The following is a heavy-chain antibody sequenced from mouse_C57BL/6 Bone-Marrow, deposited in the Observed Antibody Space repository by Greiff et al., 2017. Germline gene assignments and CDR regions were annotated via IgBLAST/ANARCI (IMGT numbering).Heavy chain of an antibody. CDR2: IYIGNGYT. D-gene: IGHD1-1*01. CDR1: GYTFTSYG. J-gene: IGHJ1*03. V-gene: IGHV1-58*01. CDR3: ARWDYYCWYFDV. Sequence: EVKVVESGAELVRPGSSVKMSCKTSGYTFTSYGINWVKQRPGQGLEWIGYIYIGNGYTEYNEKFKGKATLTSDTSSSTAYMQLSSLTSEDSAIYFCARWDYYCWYFDVWGTGTTVTVSS.